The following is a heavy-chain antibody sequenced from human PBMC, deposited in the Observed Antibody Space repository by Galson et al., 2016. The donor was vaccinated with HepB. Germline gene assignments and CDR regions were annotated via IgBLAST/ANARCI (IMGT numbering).Heavy chain of an antibody. Sequence: SETLSLTCIVSGGSISSDYYWGWIRQPPGRGLEWIGSIYSSEGTYYNPSLKRRVTISVDTSKNQFSLRLNSVTAADKGVYYCATGIVVAGKYYYYYMDVWGKGTTVTVSS. CDR3: ATGIVVAGKYYYYYMDV. D-gene: IGHD6-19*01. V-gene: IGHV4-39*01. J-gene: IGHJ6*03. CDR1: GGSISSDYY. CDR2: IYSSEGT.